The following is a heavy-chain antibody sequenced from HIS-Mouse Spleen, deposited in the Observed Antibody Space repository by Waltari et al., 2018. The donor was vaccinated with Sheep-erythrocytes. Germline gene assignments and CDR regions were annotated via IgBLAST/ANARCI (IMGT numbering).Heavy chain of an antibody. V-gene: IGHV3-21*01. D-gene: IGHD6-13*01. Sequence: EVQLVESGGGLVKPGGSLRLSCAASGFTFSSYSMNWVRQAPGKGLEWVSSISSSSSYIYYADSVKGRFTISRDNAKNSLYLQMNSLRAEDTAVYYCARDTRGPYSSSWFDYWGQGTLVTVSS. CDR2: ISSSSSYI. J-gene: IGHJ4*02. CDR3: ARDTRGPYSSSWFDY. CDR1: GFTFSSYS.